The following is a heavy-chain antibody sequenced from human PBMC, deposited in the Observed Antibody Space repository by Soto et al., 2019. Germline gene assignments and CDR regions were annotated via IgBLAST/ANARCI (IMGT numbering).Heavy chain of an antibody. J-gene: IGHJ4*02. V-gene: IGHV3-30*18. Sequence: GGSLRLSYAASGFTFSTYGMHWVRQAPGKGLEWVAVISYDGSNKYYADSVKGRFTISRDNSKNTLYLQMNSLRAEDTAVYYCAKLGPLGYSYGPYFDYWGQGTLVTVSS. CDR1: GFTFSTYG. CDR2: ISYDGSNK. D-gene: IGHD5-18*01. CDR3: AKLGPLGYSYGPYFDY.